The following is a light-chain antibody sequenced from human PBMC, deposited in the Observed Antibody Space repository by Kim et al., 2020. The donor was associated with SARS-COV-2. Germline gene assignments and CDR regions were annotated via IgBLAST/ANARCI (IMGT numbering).Light chain of an antibody. CDR2: DNS. CDR1: SSNIGAGYD. Sequence: VTISCTGSSSNIGAGYDVHWYQQLPGTAPNLLIYDNSNRPSGVPDRFSGSKSGTSASLAITGLQAEDEADYYCQSYDSSLSALYVFGTGTMVTVL. J-gene: IGLJ1*01. CDR3: QSYDSSLSALYV. V-gene: IGLV1-40*01.